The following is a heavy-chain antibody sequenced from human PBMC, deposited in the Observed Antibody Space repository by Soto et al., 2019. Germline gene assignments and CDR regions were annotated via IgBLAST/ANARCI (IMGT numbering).Heavy chain of an antibody. CDR1: GGSISSGGYY. D-gene: IGHD2-15*01. V-gene: IGHV4-31*03. CDR2: IYYSGST. Sequence: QVQLQESGPGLVKPSQTLSLTCTVSGGSISSGGYYWSWIGQHPGKGLEWIGYIYYSGSTYYNPSLKSRVTISVDTSKTQFSLKLSSVTAADTAVYYCARVHRVGYCSGGSCYWDWFDPWGQGTLVTVSS. J-gene: IGHJ5*02. CDR3: ARVHRVGYCSGGSCYWDWFDP.